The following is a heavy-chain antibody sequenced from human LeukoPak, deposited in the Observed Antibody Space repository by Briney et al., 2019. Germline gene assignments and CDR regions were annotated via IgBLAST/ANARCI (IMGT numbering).Heavy chain of an antibody. V-gene: IGHV3-30*04. D-gene: IGHD2-21*02. J-gene: IGHJ4*02. CDR3: TRAPLCGCGGVCYPHCSFDY. Sequence: PGGSLRLSCAASGFTFSSYAMHWVRQAPGKGLEWVAVISYDGSNKYYADSVKGRFTISRDNSKNTLYLQMNSLRAEDTAVYYCTRAPLCGCGGVCYPHCSFDYWGQGTLVTVSS. CDR2: ISYDGSNK. CDR1: GFTFSSYA.